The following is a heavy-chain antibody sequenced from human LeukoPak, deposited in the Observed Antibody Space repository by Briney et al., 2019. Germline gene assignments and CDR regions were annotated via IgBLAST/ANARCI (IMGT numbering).Heavy chain of an antibody. CDR2: INPNSGNT. D-gene: IGHD6-13*01. V-gene: IGHV1-18*04. Sequence: GASVKVSCKASGYTFTGYYMHWVRQAPGQGLEWMGWINPNSGNTNYAQKLQGRVTMTTDTSTTTGYMELRSLTSDDTAVYYCARDLYGSSWPPYFGYWGQGTLVTVSS. CDR3: ARDLYGSSWPPYFGY. CDR1: GYTFTGYY. J-gene: IGHJ4*02.